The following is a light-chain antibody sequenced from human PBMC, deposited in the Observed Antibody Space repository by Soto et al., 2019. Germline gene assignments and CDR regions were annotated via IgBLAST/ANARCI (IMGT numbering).Light chain of an antibody. J-gene: IGLJ2*01. Sequence: QSVLTQPASVSGSPGQSITISCTGTSSDVGGYNYVSWYQQHPGKAPKLMIYDVSNRPSGVSNRFSGSKSGNTASLTISGLQAEDEADYYCSSYTSGSTRGFSGGTKVTVL. CDR2: DVS. CDR1: SSDVGGYNY. CDR3: SSYTSGSTRG. V-gene: IGLV2-14*01.